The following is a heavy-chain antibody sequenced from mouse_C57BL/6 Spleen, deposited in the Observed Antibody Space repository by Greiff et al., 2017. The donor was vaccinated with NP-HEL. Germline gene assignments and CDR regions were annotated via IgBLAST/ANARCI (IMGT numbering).Heavy chain of an antibody. CDR3: ASSSGSTWFAY. J-gene: IGHJ3*01. V-gene: IGHV1-52*01. D-gene: IGHD3-2*02. Sequence: VQLQQPGAELVRPGSSVKLSCKASGYTFTSYWMPWVKQRPIQGLEWIGNIDPSDSETHYNQKFKDKATLTVDKSSSTAYMQLSSLTSEDSAVYYCASSSGSTWFAYWGQGTLVTVSA. CDR2: IDPSDSET. CDR1: GYTFTSYW.